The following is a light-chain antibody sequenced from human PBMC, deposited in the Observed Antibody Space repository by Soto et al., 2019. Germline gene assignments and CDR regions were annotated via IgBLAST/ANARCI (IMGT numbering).Light chain of an antibody. CDR2: EVT. J-gene: IGLJ2*01. CDR3: CSYTSSTTPL. Sequence: QSALTQPASVSGSPGQSITISCTGTSSDVAGYNHVSWYQHHPGKAPKLMIYEVTKRPSGVSNRFSGSKSGDTASLTISGLQAEDEADYYCCSYTSSTTPLFGGGTKVTVL. V-gene: IGLV2-14*01. CDR1: SSDVAGYNH.